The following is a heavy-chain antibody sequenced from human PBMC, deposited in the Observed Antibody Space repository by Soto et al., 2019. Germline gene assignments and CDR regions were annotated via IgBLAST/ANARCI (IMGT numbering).Heavy chain of an antibody. D-gene: IGHD5-18*01. J-gene: IGHJ6*02. V-gene: IGHV5-51*01. CDR3: ARNRRNSYGYGMDV. CDR2: FYPGDSDT. Sequence: LKISCKGSGYSFPNYWIAWVRQMPGKGLEWMGIFYPGDSDTKYSPSFQGQVTISGDKSMSTAYLQWSSLKASDTAMYYCARNRRNSYGYGMDVWGQGTTVTVSS. CDR1: GYSFPNYW.